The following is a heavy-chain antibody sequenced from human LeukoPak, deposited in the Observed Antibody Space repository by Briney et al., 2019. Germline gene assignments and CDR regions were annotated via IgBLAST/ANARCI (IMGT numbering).Heavy chain of an antibody. D-gene: IGHD1-1*01. CDR1: GFTFSNYA. J-gene: IGHJ2*01. CDR3: VKEPKLSDWFFDL. Sequence: GGSLRLSCAASGFTFSNYAMSWVRQAPGKGLEWVSAFLAAGGGTFYADSVKGRFTISRDNSKKTLYLQMNNLRDDDTAIYYCVKEPKLSDWFFDLWGRGTLVTVSS. V-gene: IGHV3-23*01. CDR2: FLAAGGGT.